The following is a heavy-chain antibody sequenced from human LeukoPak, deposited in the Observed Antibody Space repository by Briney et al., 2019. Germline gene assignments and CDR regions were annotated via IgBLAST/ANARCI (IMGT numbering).Heavy chain of an antibody. Sequence: GGSLRLSCAASGFTFSSYSMNWVRQAPGKGLEWVSYISSSSSYIYYADSVKGRFTISRDNAKNSLYLQMNSLRAEDTAVYYCARDLYGDYWRYFDYWGQGTLVTVSS. D-gene: IGHD4-17*01. CDR3: ARDLYGDYWRYFDY. J-gene: IGHJ4*02. V-gene: IGHV3-21*05. CDR1: GFTFSSYS. CDR2: ISSSSSYI.